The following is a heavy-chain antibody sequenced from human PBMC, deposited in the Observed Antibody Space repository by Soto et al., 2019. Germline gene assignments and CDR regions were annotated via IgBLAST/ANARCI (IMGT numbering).Heavy chain of an antibody. D-gene: IGHD2-8*01. CDR2: ISSSSSYI. CDR1: GFTFSSYS. Sequence: GGSLRLSCAASGFTFSSYSMNWVRQAPGKGLEWVSSISSSSSYIYYADSVKGRFTISRDNAKNSLYLQMNGLRAEDTAVYYCARVVTYCTNGVCYSFDYWGQGTLVTVSS. V-gene: IGHV3-21*01. CDR3: ARVVTYCTNGVCYSFDY. J-gene: IGHJ4*02.